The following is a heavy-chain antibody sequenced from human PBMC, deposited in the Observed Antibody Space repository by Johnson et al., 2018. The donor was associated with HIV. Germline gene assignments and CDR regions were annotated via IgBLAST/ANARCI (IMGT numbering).Heavy chain of an antibody. CDR2: ISFDGNLK. J-gene: IGHJ3*02. Sequence: QVQLVESGGGVVQPGRSLRLSCAASGFTISSYGMHWVRQAPGKGLEWVAVISFDGNLKKYADSVKGRFTISRDNSKNTLYLQMNSLRAEDTAVYYCAKDPRIVGATDDAFDIWGQGTMVTVSS. CDR1: GFTISSYG. CDR3: AKDPRIVGATDDAFDI. V-gene: IGHV3-30*18. D-gene: IGHD1-26*01.